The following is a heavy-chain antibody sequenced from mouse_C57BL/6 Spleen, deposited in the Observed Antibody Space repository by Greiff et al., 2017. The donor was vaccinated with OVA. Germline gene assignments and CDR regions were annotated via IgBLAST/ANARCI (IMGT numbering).Heavy chain of an antibody. CDR2: FYPGSGSI. V-gene: IGHV1-62-2*01. J-gene: IGHJ4*01. CDR3: ARHEDDPSYNYYAMDY. D-gene: IGHD2-12*01. Sequence: QVQLKQSGAELVKPGASVKLSCKASGYTFTEYTIHWVKQRSGQGLEWIGWFYPGSGSIKYNEKFKDKATLTADKSSSTVYMELSRLTSEDSAVYFCARHEDDPSYNYYAMDYWGQGTSVTVSS. CDR1: GYTFTEYT.